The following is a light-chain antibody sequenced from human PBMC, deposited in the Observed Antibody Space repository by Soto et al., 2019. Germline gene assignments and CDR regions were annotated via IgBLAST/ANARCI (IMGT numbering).Light chain of an antibody. CDR3: QQYNSFSIT. CDR1: PSISSW. V-gene: IGKV1-5*01. CDR2: DAS. J-gene: IGKJ4*01. Sequence: DIQMTQSPSTLSASVGDRVTITCRASPSISSWLAWYQQKPGKAPQLLIYDASSLQSGVPSRFSGSGSGTEFTLTISSLQPDDFATYYCQQYNSFSITFGGGTKVEIK.